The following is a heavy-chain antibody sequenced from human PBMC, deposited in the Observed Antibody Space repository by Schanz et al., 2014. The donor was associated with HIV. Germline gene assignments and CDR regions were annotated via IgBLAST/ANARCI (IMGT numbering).Heavy chain of an antibody. CDR3: ARSNYDILRESAYYYYCGLDV. V-gene: IGHV1-18*01. CDR1: GYTFTSYG. CDR2: ISAYNGNI. Sequence: QVQLVQSGAEMKKPGASVKVSCKASGYTFTSYGISWVRQAPGQGLEWMGWISAYNGNIFYPKELRGRVTMTTDTATTTASMELRRLTSSVSAVYFCARSNYDILRESAYYYYCGLDVWGQGTTVTVSS. D-gene: IGHD3-9*01. J-gene: IGHJ6*02.